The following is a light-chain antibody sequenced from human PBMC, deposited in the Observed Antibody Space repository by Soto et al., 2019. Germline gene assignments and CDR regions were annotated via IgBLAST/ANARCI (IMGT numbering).Light chain of an antibody. J-gene: IGKJ3*01. CDR2: DAS. V-gene: IGKV1-33*01. Sequence: DIQMTQSPSSLSASVGGRVTITCQASQDISNYLNWYQQKSGKAPKLLIYDASNLETGVPSRFSGSGSGTDFTFTISSLQPEDIATYYCQQYDTLRVTFGPGTKVDIK. CDR1: QDISNY. CDR3: QQYDTLRVT.